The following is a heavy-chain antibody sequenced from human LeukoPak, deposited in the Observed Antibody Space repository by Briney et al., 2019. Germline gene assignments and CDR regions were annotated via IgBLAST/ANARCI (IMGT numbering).Heavy chain of an antibody. CDR2: MYHSGST. V-gene: IGHV4-38-2*02. J-gene: IGHJ4*02. CDR3: ARAPVSSSWYQSFDY. Sequence: SETLSLTCSVSGYSISSAYYWGWIRQPPGKGLEWIGTMYHSGSTNYNPSLKSRVTISVDKSKNQFSLKLSSVTAADTAVYYCARAPVSSSWYQSFDYWGQGTLVTVSS. D-gene: IGHD6-13*01. CDR1: GYSISSAYY.